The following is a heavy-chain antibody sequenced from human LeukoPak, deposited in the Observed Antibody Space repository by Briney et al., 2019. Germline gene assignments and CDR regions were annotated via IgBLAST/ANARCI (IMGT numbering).Heavy chain of an antibody. J-gene: IGHJ4*02. V-gene: IGHV4-38-2*02. CDR1: GYSISSGYY. Sequence: SETLSLTCTVSGYSISSGYYWGWIRQPPGKGLEWIGSIYHSGSTYYNPSLKSRVTISVDTSKNQFSLKLSSVTAADTAVYYCARHLISTMIVVVIKGLYYFDYWGQGTLVTVSS. CDR2: IYHSGST. D-gene: IGHD3-22*01. CDR3: ARHLISTMIVVVIKGLYYFDY.